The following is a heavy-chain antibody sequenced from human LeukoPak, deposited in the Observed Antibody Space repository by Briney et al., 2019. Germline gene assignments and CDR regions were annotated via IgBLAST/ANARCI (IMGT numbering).Heavy chain of an antibody. J-gene: IGHJ4*02. Sequence: GASLRLSCAASGFTFNNYAMSWVRQAPGKGLEWVSLIRGSTYYADSVKGRFTISRDNSQNTLYLQMNSLRAEDTALYYCAKDLGGSTDYWGQGTLVTVPS. V-gene: IGHV3-23*01. D-gene: IGHD5-12*01. CDR3: AKDLGGSTDY. CDR1: GFTFNNYA. CDR2: IRGST.